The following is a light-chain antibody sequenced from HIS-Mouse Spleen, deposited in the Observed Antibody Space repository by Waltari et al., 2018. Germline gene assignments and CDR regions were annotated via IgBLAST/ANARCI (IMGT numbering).Light chain of an antibody. J-gene: IGLJ2*01. CDR3: QAWDSSYSV. Sequence: SYELTQPPSVSVSPGQTASITCSGHKLGDKYACWYPQKPGQSPVLVIYQDSKRPSGIPERFSGSNSGNTATLTISGTQAMDEADYYCQAWDSSYSVFGGGTKLTVL. V-gene: IGLV3-1*01. CDR1: KLGDKY. CDR2: QDS.